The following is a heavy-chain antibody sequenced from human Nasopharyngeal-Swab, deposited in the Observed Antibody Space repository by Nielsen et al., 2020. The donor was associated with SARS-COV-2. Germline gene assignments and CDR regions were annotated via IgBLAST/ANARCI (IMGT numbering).Heavy chain of an antibody. CDR1: GFPFSGYS. CDR3: ARDLRLGVPMALGLGVFDY. J-gene: IGHJ4*02. D-gene: IGHD3-10*01. V-gene: IGHV3-64*01. CDR2: ISDQGDTT. Sequence: GGSLRLSCAVSGFPFSGYSMHWVRQTPGKGLEHVSAISDQGDTTYYANFVKGRFTISRDNSKNTLYLQMGSLRTEDTAVYYCARDLRLGVPMALGLGVFDYWGQGTLVAVSS.